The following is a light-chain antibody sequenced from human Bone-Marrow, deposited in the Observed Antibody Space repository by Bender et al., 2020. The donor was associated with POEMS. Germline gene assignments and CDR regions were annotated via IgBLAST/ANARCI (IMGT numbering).Light chain of an antibody. CDR3: SSYTDTSMGV. CDR2: EGS. V-gene: IGLV2-14*02. J-gene: IGLJ1*01. Sequence: QSALTQPASVSGSPGQSITISCTGTSSDIGRYNLVSWYQQLPGKAPKLIIYEGSQWPSGVSNRFSGSKSGNTASLTISGLQAEDEADYYCSSYTDTSMGVFGTGTKVTVL. CDR1: SSDIGRYNL.